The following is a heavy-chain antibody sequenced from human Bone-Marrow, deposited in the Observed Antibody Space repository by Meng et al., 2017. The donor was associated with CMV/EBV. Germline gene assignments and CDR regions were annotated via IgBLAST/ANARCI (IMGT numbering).Heavy chain of an antibody. CDR2: ITGRGDIS. CDR3: AKNPQDRRGYYDGFDI. CDR1: GFTFSAYA. Sequence: GESLKISCAASGFTFSAYAMSWVRQAPGGGLEWVSTITGRGDISYYADSVKGRFTISRDNSKNTLYLQMNSLRAEDTAIYYCAKNPQDRRGYYDGFDIWGQGTMVTVSS. V-gene: IGHV3-23*01. J-gene: IGHJ3*02. D-gene: IGHD3-22*01.